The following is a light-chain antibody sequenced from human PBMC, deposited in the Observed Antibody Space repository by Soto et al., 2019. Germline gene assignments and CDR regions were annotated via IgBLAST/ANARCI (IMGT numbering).Light chain of an antibody. CDR2: AAS. CDR3: QQSYSTSLVT. V-gene: IGKV1-39*01. Sequence: DIQMSQSPSSLSASVGDRVTITCRASQSMSSYLNWYQQKPGKAPKLLIYAASSLQSGVPSRFSGSGSGTDFTLTISSLQPEDFATYYCQQSYSTSLVTFGQGTRLEIK. CDR1: QSMSSY. J-gene: IGKJ5*01.